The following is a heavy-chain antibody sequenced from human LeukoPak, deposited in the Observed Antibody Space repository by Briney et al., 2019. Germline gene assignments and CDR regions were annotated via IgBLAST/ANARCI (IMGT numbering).Heavy chain of an antibody. J-gene: IGHJ4*02. CDR1: GYTFTSYD. CDR2: MNPNSGNT. Sequence: ASGKVSCKASGYTFTSYDINWVRQATGQGLGWMGWMNPNSGNTGCAQKFQGRVTMTRNTSISTAYMELSSLRSEDTAVYYCARVDYGDYPYWGQGTLVTVSS. D-gene: IGHD4-17*01. CDR3: ARVDYGDYPY. V-gene: IGHV1-8*01.